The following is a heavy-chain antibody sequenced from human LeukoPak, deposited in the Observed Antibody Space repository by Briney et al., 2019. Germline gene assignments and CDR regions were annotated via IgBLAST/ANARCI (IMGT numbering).Heavy chain of an antibody. V-gene: IGHV3-7*01. D-gene: IGHD5/OR15-5a*01. CDR3: ARLVSWGWFDT. Sequence: GGSLTLSCAASVFTSSTYWTGWVRHAPGKGLEWVANIRQDGIEISYIDSVKDRSTISRHNAKGSLYLQLSSLRCEHTGLYYCARLVSWGWFDTWGEGNLGTVSS. J-gene: IGHJ5*02. CDR2: IRQDGIEI. CDR1: VFTSSTYW.